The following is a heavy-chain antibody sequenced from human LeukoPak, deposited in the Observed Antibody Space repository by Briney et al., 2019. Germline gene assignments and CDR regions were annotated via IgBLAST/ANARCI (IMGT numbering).Heavy chain of an antibody. D-gene: IGHD6-19*01. CDR2: ISWNSGSI. CDR1: GFTFDDYA. J-gene: IGHJ4*02. CDR3: ASGDYSSGWRLDY. Sequence: GRSLRLSCAASGFTFDDYAMHWVRQAPGKGLEWVSGISWNSGSIGYADSVKGRFTISRDNAKNSLYLQMNSLRAEDTALYYCASGDYSSGWRLDYWGQGTLVTVSS. V-gene: IGHV3-9*01.